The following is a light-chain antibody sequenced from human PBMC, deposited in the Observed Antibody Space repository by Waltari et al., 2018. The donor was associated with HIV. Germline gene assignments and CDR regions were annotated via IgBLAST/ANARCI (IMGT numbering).Light chain of an antibody. V-gene: IGLV2-8*01. J-gene: IGLJ2*01. CDR1: SSDVGAYNY. CDR3: SSYAGSAVV. CDR2: EVN. Sequence: QSALTQPPSASGSRGQSVTISCTGTSSDVGAYNYVSWYQQYPGMAPKLIIYEVNKLPGGCPDRFSGSKSCNTASLTVSWLQAEEEADFFCSSYAGSAVVFVGGTKLTVL.